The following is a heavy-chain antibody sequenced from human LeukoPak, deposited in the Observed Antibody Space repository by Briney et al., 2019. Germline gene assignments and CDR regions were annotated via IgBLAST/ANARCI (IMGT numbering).Heavy chain of an antibody. CDR1: GFTFSSYA. V-gene: IGHV3-23*01. CDR3: AKLSSGYYRHLDY. J-gene: IGHJ4*02. Sequence: GGSLRLSCAASGFTFSSYAMSWVRQAPGKGLEWVSAISGSGGSTYYADSVRGRFTISRDSSKNTLYLQMNSLRAEDTAIYYCAKLSSGYYRHLDYWGQGTLVTVSS. CDR2: ISGSGGST. D-gene: IGHD3-22*01.